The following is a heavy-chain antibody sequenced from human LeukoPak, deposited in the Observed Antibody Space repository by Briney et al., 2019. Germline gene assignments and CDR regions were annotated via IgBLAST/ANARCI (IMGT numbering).Heavy chain of an antibody. CDR1: GGTFSSHT. Sequence: GASVKVSCKASGGTFSSHTISWVRQAPGQGLEWMGRIIPILGIANYAQKFQGRVTITADKSTSTAYMELSSLRSEDTAVYYCARDLGYCSSTSCLGDAFDIWGQGTMVTVSS. J-gene: IGHJ3*02. CDR2: IIPILGIA. CDR3: ARDLGYCSSTSCLGDAFDI. D-gene: IGHD2-2*01. V-gene: IGHV1-69*04.